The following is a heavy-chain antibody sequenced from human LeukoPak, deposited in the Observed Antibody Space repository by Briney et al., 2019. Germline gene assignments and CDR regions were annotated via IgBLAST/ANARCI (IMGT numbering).Heavy chain of an antibody. Sequence: SGGSLRLSCAASGFSLSIYGMHWVRQAPCKGLEWGALIWHDGSNKYYADSVKGRFTISRDNSKNTLFLQMNSLRAEDTAMYYCARARGSGNYPFDYWGQGTLVTVSS. V-gene: IGHV3-33*01. D-gene: IGHD1-26*01. CDR3: ARARGSGNYPFDY. J-gene: IGHJ4*02. CDR1: GFSLSIYG. CDR2: IWHDGSNK.